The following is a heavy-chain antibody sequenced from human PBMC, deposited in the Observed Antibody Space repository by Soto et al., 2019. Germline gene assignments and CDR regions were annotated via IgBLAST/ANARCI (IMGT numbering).Heavy chain of an antibody. CDR3: ARRGYSYGPPYYYGMDV. V-gene: IGHV5-51*01. J-gene: IGHJ6*02. Sequence: PGESLKISCKGSGYSFTSYWIGWVRQMPGKGLEWMGIIYPGDSDTRYSPSFQGQVTISADKSISTAYLQWGSLKASDTAMYYCARRGYSYGPPYYYGMDVWGQGTTVTVSS. D-gene: IGHD5-18*01. CDR1: GYSFTSYW. CDR2: IYPGDSDT.